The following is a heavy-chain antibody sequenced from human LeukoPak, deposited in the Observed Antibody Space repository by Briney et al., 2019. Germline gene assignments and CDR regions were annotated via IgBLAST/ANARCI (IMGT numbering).Heavy chain of an antibody. CDR3: SRGVIVGAAYFDY. J-gene: IGHJ4*02. D-gene: IGHD1-26*01. CDR2: IKTKTYGGTT. Sequence: GGSLRLSCTTSGFTFGDHGVSWFRQAPGKGPEWISFIKTKTYGGTTEYAASVKGRFTISRDDSTGIAYLQMDSLKPEDTAVYYCSRGVIVGAAYFDYWGQGTLVTVAS. CDR1: GFTFGDHG. V-gene: IGHV3-49*03.